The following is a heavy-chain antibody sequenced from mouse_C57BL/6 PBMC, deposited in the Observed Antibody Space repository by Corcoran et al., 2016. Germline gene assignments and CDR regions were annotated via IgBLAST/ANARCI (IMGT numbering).Heavy chain of an antibody. D-gene: IGHD2-1*01. CDR3: ARESGGNYSYYAMDY. CDR1: GYSITSGYY. V-gene: IGHV3-6*01. J-gene: IGHJ4*01. Sequence: DVQLQESGPGLVKPSQSLSLTCSVTGYSITSGYYWNWIRQFPGNKLEWMGYISYDGSNNYNPSLKNRISITRDTSKNQFFLKLNSVTTEDTATYYCARESGGNYSYYAMDYWGQGTSVTVSS. CDR2: ISYDGSN.